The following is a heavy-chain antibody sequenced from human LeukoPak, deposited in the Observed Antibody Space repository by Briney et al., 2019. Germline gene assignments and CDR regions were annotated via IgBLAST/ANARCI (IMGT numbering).Heavy chain of an antibody. CDR2: INQDGREK. CDR3: VRAFVGRTYNPDY. Sequence: GGSLRLSCAASGFTFSSFWMSWMRQSPGKGLEWLGNINQDGREKYYLESVRGRITISRDNAKNSLYLQMSSLRAEDTAVYYCVRAFVGRTYNPDYWGQGTLVTVSS. CDR1: GFTFSSFW. J-gene: IGHJ4*02. D-gene: IGHD1-14*01. V-gene: IGHV3-7*04.